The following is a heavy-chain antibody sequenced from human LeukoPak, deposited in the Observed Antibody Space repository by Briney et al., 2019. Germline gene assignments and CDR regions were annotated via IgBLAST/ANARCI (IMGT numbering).Heavy chain of an antibody. CDR3: AKGMGYCSGGSCYESPPFDY. J-gene: IGHJ4*02. Sequence: GGSLRLSCAASGFTFSSYGMPWVRQAPGKGLEWVAVISYDGSNKYYADSVKGRFTISRDNSKNTLYLQMNSLRAEDTAVYYCAKGMGYCSGGSCYESPPFDYWGQGTLVTVSS. CDR2: ISYDGSNK. CDR1: GFTFSSYG. V-gene: IGHV3-30*18. D-gene: IGHD2-15*01.